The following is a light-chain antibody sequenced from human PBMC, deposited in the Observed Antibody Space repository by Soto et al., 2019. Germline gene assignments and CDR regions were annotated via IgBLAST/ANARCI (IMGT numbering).Light chain of an antibody. Sequence: DIPMTQSPSTLSASVGDRVTITCRASQSISSSLAWYQQKPGKAPKLLIYKASSLESGVPSRFSGSGSGTEFTLTISSLQPDDFATYYCQQYSTYSTFGQGTKLEIK. CDR3: QQYSTYST. V-gene: IGKV1-5*03. CDR1: QSISSS. CDR2: KAS. J-gene: IGKJ2*01.